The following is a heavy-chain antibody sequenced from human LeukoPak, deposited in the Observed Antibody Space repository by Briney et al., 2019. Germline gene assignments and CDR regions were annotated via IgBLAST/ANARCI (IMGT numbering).Heavy chain of an antibody. CDR2: IYPGDSDT. CDR1: GYSFTNYW. D-gene: IGHD3-22*01. J-gene: IGHJ4*02. Sequence: GESLKISCKGSGYSFTNYWIGWVRQMPGKGLEWMGIIYPGDSDTRYSPSFQGQVTISADKPITTAYLQWSSLKASDTAMYYCARLLNYDDLDYWGQGTLVTVSS. V-gene: IGHV5-51*04. CDR3: ARLLNYDDLDY.